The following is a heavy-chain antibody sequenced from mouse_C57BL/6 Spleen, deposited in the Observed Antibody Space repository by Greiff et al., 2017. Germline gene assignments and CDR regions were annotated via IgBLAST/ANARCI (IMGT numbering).Heavy chain of an antibody. Sequence: VQLQQSGPELVKPGASVKISCKASGYSFTDYNMNWVKQSNGKSLEWIGVINPNYGTTSYKQKFKGKATLTVDQSSRTAYMQLNSLTYKDSAVYYCARGLLDNGSSYGYFDVWGTGTTVTVSS. CDR1: GYSFTDYN. CDR2: INPNYGTT. J-gene: IGHJ1*03. V-gene: IGHV1-39*01. CDR3: ARGLLDNGSSYGYFDV. D-gene: IGHD1-1*01.